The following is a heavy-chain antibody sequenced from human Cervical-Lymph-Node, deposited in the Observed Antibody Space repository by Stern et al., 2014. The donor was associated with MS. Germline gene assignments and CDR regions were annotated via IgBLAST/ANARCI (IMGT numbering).Heavy chain of an antibody. CDR3: ARGHIPYAYNYLFDY. Sequence: VQLVESGGGVVQPGTSLRLSCAASGFTFSSYGMPWVRQAPGKGLEWVALAWYDGSTASYTNSVKGRFTISRDNSKNTLSLQMNSLTAEDTAVYYCARGHIPYAYNYLFDYWGQGTLVTVSS. D-gene: IGHD5-24*01. CDR2: AWYDGSTA. CDR1: GFTFSSYG. V-gene: IGHV3-33*01. J-gene: IGHJ4*02.